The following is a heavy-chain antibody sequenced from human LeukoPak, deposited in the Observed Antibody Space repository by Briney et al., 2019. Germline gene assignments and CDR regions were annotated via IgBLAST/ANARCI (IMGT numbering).Heavy chain of an antibody. CDR1: GFTFDDYA. J-gene: IGHJ5*02. CDR3: ARILFSSSYYWFDP. Sequence: PGRSLRLSCAASGFTFDDYAMHWVRQAPGKGLEWVSGISWNSGSIGYADSVKGRFTISRDNAKNSLSLQMNSLRADDTAVYYCARILFSSSYYWFDPWGQGTLVTVSS. CDR2: ISWNSGSI. V-gene: IGHV3-9*01. D-gene: IGHD6-13*01.